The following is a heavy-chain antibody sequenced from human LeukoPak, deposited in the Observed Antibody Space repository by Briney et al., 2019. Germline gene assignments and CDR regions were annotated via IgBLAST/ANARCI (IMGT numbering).Heavy chain of an antibody. CDR1: GFTFSSYW. Sequence: GGSLRLSCAASGFTFSSYWMSWVRQAPGKGLEWVANIKQDGSEKHYVDSVKGRFTISRDNAKNSLYLQMNSLRAEDAAVYYCAREKLDSRGYVDYWGQGTLVTVSS. CDR3: AREKLDSRGYVDY. V-gene: IGHV3-7*01. D-gene: IGHD3-22*01. CDR2: IKQDGSEK. J-gene: IGHJ4*02.